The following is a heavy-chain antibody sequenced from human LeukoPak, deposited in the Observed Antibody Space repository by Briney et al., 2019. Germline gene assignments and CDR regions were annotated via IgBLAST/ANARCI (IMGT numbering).Heavy chain of an antibody. V-gene: IGHV3-48*02. J-gene: IGHJ4*02. CDR1: GFTFSTYS. CDR2: ISTGSSTI. CDR3: ARVAEIQLWSRSAFDY. D-gene: IGHD5-18*01. Sequence: PGGSLRLSCAASGFTFSTYSMNWVRQAPGKGLEWVSFISTGSSTIYYADSVKGRFTISRDNAKNSLYLQMNSLRDEDTAVYYCARVAEIQLWSRSAFDYWGQGTLVTVSS.